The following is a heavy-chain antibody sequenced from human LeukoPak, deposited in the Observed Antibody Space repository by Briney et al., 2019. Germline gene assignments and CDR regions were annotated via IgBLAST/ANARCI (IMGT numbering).Heavy chain of an antibody. CDR1: GYTFTSYG. V-gene: IGHV1-18*01. CDR2: ISAYNGNT. D-gene: IGHD3-22*01. Sequence: GASVKVSCKASGYTFTSYGISWVRQAPGQGLEWMGWISAYNGNTNDAQKLQGRVTMTTDTSTSTAYMELRSLRSDDTAVYYCARDFYYDSSGYYSLVGFDPWGQGTLVTVSS. CDR3: ARDFYYDSSGYYSLVGFDP. J-gene: IGHJ5*02.